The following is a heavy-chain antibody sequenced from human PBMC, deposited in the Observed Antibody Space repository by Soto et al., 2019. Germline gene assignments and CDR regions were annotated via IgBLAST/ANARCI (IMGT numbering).Heavy chain of an antibody. J-gene: IGHJ3*02. CDR3: ASPSEHPQGAFDI. CDR2: IYPGDSDT. V-gene: IGHV5-51*01. Sequence: GESLKISCKGSGYSFTSYWIGRVRQMPGKGLEWMGIIYPGDSDTRYSPSFQGQVTISADKSISTAYLQWSSLKASDIAMYYCASPSEHPQGAFDIWGQGTMVTVSS. CDR1: GYSFTSYW.